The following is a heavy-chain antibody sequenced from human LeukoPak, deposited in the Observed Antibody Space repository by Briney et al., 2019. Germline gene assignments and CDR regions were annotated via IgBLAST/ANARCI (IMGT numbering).Heavy chain of an antibody. Sequence: GGSLRLSCAASGFTFSDYYMSWIRQAPGKGPEWLSYISDSGNPTDYADSVKGRFTISRDNAKNSLYLQMNSLRAEDTAVYYCAREGFCSGDSCQDFDYWGQGTLVTVSS. V-gene: IGHV3-11*04. CDR3: AREGFCSGDSCQDFDY. D-gene: IGHD2-15*01. CDR1: GFTFSDYY. CDR2: ISDSGNPT. J-gene: IGHJ4*02.